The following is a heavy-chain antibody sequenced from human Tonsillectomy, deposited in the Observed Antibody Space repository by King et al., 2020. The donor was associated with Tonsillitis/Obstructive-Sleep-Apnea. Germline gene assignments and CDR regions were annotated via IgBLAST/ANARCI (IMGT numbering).Heavy chain of an antibody. CDR3: ARENIVVVPAARGGGFDY. CDR2: INHSGRT. J-gene: IGHJ4*02. Sequence: VQLQQWGAGLLKPSETLSLTCAVYGGSFSGYYWSWIRHPPAKGLEWIVEINHSGRTNYYPSLKCRVTISVDTSKNQFSLEVTPVTAADTAMYYCARENIVVVPAARGGGFDYWGQGTLVTVSS. D-gene: IGHD2-2*01. V-gene: IGHV4-34*01. CDR1: GGSFSGYY.